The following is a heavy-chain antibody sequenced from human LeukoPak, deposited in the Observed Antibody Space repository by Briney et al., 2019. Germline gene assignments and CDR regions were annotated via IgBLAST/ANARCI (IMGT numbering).Heavy chain of an antibody. J-gene: IGHJ1*01. D-gene: IGHD3-22*01. Sequence: PGGSLRLSCAASGFTFSSYAMSWVRQAPGKGLEWVSAISGSGGSTYYADSVKGRFTISRDNSKNTLYLQMNSLRAEDTAVYYCARGPYYYDSSGYDGMEYFQHWGQGTLVTVSS. V-gene: IGHV3-23*01. CDR3: ARGPYYYDSSGYDGMEYFQH. CDR2: ISGSGGST. CDR1: GFTFSSYA.